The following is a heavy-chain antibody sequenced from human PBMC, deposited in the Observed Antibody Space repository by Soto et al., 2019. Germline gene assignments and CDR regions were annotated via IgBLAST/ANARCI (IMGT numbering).Heavy chain of an antibody. Sequence: QVQLVQSGAEVKKPGSSVKVSCKASGGTFSSYAISWVRQAPGQGLEWMGGIIPIFGTANYAQKFQGRVTITADQSTSTAYMELSSLRSEDTAVYYCARDRQSYYDSSGYYRESFDYWGQGTLVTVSS. CDR2: IIPIFGTA. J-gene: IGHJ4*02. V-gene: IGHV1-69*01. CDR3: ARDRQSYYDSSGYYRESFDY. CDR1: GGTFSSYA. D-gene: IGHD3-22*01.